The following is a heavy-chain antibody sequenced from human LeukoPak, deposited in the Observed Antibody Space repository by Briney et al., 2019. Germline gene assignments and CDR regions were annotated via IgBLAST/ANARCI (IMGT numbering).Heavy chain of an antibody. CDR3: ADDIAAAGTLDY. CDR1: GFTFFNYV. Sequence: PGGSLRLSCAVSGFTFFNYVKNWVRQAPGKGLEWVAVISYDGSNKYYADSVKGRFTISRDNSKNTLYLQMNSLRAEDTAVYYCADDIAAAGTLDYWGQGTLVTVSS. D-gene: IGHD6-13*01. J-gene: IGHJ4*02. CDR2: ISYDGSNK. V-gene: IGHV3-30-3*01.